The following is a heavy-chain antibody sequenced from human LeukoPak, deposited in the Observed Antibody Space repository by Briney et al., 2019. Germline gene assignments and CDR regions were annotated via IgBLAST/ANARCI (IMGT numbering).Heavy chain of an antibody. J-gene: IGHJ4*02. CDR2: ISGSGAT. D-gene: IGHD7-27*01. Sequence: GGSLRLSCAASGFTFSTSAMTWVRQAPGKGLEWVSGISGSGATDYADSVKGRFTISRDNSKNTLYLQINSLRAEDTAVYYCAKELNWGGRWGQGTLVTVSS. CDR3: AKELNWGGR. CDR1: GFTFSTSA. V-gene: IGHV3-23*01.